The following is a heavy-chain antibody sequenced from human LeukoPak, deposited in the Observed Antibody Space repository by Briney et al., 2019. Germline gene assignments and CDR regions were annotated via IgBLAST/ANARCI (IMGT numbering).Heavy chain of an antibody. CDR1: GYSISSGYY. J-gene: IGHJ3*02. CDR3: AKSNGYGLIDI. V-gene: IGHV4-38-2*02. D-gene: IGHD3-22*01. Sequence: SETLSLTCTVSGYSISSGYYWGWVRQPPGKALEWIGNIFYSGSTYYSPTLKSRVTISLDTSRNQFSLKLNSVTAADTAVYYCAKSNGYGLIDIWGQGTMVTVSS. CDR2: IFYSGST.